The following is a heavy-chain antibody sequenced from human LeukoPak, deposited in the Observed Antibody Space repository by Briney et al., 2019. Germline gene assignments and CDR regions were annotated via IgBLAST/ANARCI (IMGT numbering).Heavy chain of an antibody. CDR3: ASAPNYYYMAV. CDR1: DASVSNFYY. V-gene: IGHV4-59*02. Sequence: SETLSLTCTVSDASVSNFYYWTWLRQPPGEGLEWIGYDHYNGGTNYNPSLKSRVTISIDTTKNHVSLKLSSVTAADTAVYYCASAPNYYYMAVWGKGTTVTVSS. J-gene: IGHJ6*03. CDR2: DHYNGGT. D-gene: IGHD2-8*01.